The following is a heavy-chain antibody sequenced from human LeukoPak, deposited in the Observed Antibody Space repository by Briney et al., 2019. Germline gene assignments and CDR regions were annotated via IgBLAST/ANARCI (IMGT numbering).Heavy chain of an antibody. V-gene: IGHV4-34*01. CDR2: INHSEST. D-gene: IGHD6-13*01. J-gene: IGHJ6*03. Sequence: SEALSLTCAVDGGSVSGYYWSWIRQPPGKGLEWIGQINHSESTNYNPALKSRVTISVDTSKHTFSLKLSSVTAADTAVYYCERGQARQQLVRYYYYYYMDVWGKGTTVTVSS. CDR1: GGSVSGYY. CDR3: ERGQARQQLVRYYYYYYMDV.